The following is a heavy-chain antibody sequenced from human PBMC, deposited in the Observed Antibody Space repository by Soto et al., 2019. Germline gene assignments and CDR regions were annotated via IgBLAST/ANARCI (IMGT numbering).Heavy chain of an antibody. CDR2: ISGYNGNT. CDR3: ARAEGNYFNY. J-gene: IGHJ4*02. Sequence: VQLVQSGAEVKKPGASVKVSCKASGYTFTSYDITWVRQAPGQGLEWMGWISGYNGNTNYAQIVQGRVTMTTDTSTSPAHMELRSLRSDDTAVYYCARAEGNYFNYWGQGTLVTVSS. D-gene: IGHD3-10*01. V-gene: IGHV1-18*01. CDR1: GYTFTSYD.